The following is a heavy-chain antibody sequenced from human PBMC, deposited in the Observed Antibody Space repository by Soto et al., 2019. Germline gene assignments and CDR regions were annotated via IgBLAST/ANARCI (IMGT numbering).Heavy chain of an antibody. CDR1: GGTFSSDA. D-gene: IGHD6-19*01. Sequence: VKVSCKASGGTFSSDAVSWVRQAPGQGLEWMGGLIPILGTTHYAQKFQGGVTITADESTNTAYMELSSLRSDDTAVYYCARASGYVSGWYHDYWGQGTRVTVSS. J-gene: IGHJ4*02. CDR2: LIPILGTT. CDR3: ARASGYVSGWYHDY. V-gene: IGHV1-69*13.